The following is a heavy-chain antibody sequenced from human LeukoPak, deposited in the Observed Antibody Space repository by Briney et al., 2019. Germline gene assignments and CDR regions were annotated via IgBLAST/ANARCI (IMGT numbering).Heavy chain of an antibody. J-gene: IGHJ4*02. CDR1: GFTFSDHY. Sequence: PGGSLRLSCAASGFTFSDHYMDWVRQAPGKGLEWVAVIWYDGSNKYYADSVKGRFTISRDNSKNTLYLQMNSLRAEDTAVYYCASTSSSWSFDYWGQGTLVTVSS. CDR3: ASTSSSWSFDY. D-gene: IGHD6-13*01. V-gene: IGHV3-33*08. CDR2: IWYDGSNK.